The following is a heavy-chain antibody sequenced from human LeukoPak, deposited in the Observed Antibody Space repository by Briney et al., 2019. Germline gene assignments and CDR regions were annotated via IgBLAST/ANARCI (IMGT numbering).Heavy chain of an antibody. V-gene: IGHV4-59*01. CDR2: ISYTGST. CDR1: GGSISNYY. CDR3: ARTIKSGNYYWFDP. D-gene: IGHD1-26*01. Sequence: SETLSLICTVSGGSISNYYWSWIRQPPGEGLEWIGFISYTGSTNYNPSLKSRVTVSVDTSKNQFSLKVTSVTAADTAVYYCARTIKSGNYYWFDPWGQGTLVTVSS. J-gene: IGHJ5*02.